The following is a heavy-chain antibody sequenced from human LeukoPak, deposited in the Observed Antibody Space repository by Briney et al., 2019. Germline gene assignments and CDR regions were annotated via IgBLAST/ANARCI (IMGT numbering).Heavy chain of an antibody. CDR3: ARHWGDLGSFPDY. J-gene: IGHJ4*02. CDR1: GGSISSGSYY. D-gene: IGHD3-16*01. V-gene: IGHV4-39*01. Sequence: SETLSLTCTVSGGSISSGSYYWGWIRQPPGKGLEWIGSIYYSGSTYYNPSLKSRVTISVDTSKNQFSLKLSSVTAADTAVYYCARHWGDLGSFPDYWGQGTLVTVSS. CDR2: IYYSGST.